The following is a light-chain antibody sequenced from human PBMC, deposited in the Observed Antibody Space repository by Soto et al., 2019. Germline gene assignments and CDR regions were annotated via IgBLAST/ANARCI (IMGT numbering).Light chain of an antibody. CDR1: QSVRSN. Sequence: EIVMTQSPATLSVSPGERATLSCRASQSVRSNLAWYQQKRGQAPRLLIYGASNRATGIPARFSGSGSGTDFTLTISSLESEDFAIYSCHQYNYWPFTFGRGTNVEI. CDR3: HQYNYWPFT. J-gene: IGKJ4*01. CDR2: GAS. V-gene: IGKV3-15*01.